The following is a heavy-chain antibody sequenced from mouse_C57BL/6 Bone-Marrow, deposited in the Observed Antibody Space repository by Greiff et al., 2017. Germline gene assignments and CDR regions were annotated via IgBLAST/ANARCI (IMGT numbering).Heavy chain of an antibody. CDR1: GFTFSDYY. CDR3: ARITTVVTPYYAMVY. Sequence: EVHLVESEGGLVQPGSSMKLSCTASGFTFSDYYMAWVRQVPEKGLEWVANINYDGSSTYYLDSLKSRFIISSDNAKNILYLQMSSLKSEDTATYYCARITTVVTPYYAMVYWGQGTSVTVFS. J-gene: IGHJ4*01. D-gene: IGHD1-1*01. V-gene: IGHV5-16*01. CDR2: INYDGSST.